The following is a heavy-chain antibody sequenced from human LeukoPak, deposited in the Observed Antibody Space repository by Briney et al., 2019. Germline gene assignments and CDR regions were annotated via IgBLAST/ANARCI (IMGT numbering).Heavy chain of an antibody. V-gene: IGHV3-66*02. J-gene: IGHJ4*02. CDR3: TKDRSYGRSYFDY. CDR2: IYSGGST. D-gene: IGHD5-18*01. Sequence: GGSLRLSCAASGFTVSNNYMSWVRQAPGKGLEWVSVIYSGGSTYYADSVKGRFTTSRDNSKNTLYLQMNSLRIKDTAVYYCTKDRSYGRSYFDYWGQGTLVTVAS. CDR1: GFTVSNNY.